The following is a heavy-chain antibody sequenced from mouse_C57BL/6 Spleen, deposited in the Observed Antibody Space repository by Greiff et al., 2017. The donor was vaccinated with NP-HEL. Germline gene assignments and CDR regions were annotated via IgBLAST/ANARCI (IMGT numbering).Heavy chain of an antibody. CDR1: GFSLTSYG. V-gene: IGHV2-5*01. CDR3: AKSYSNPHYYAMDY. Sequence: VQLQQSGPGLVQPSQSLSITCTVSGFSLTSYGVHWVRQSPGKGLEWLGVIWRGGSTDYNAAFMSRLSITKDNSKSQVFFKMNSLQADDTAIYYCAKSYSNPHYYAMDYWGQGTSVTVSS. CDR2: IWRGGST. J-gene: IGHJ4*01. D-gene: IGHD2-5*01.